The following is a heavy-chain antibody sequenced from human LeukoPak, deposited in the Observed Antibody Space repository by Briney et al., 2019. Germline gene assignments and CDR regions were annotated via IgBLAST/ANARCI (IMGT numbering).Heavy chain of an antibody. CDR2: ISGYDGNT. J-gene: IGHJ4*02. D-gene: IGHD3-10*01. CDR1: GYTFTGYY. V-gene: IGHV1-18*04. Sequence: ASVEVSCKASGYTFTGYYMHWVRQAPGQGLEWMGWISGYDGNTKSVDKLQGRVTLTTDTSTSTAYLELRSLTSDDTAVYYCARDAYGSGKGYFDYWGQGTLVTVSS. CDR3: ARDAYGSGKGYFDY.